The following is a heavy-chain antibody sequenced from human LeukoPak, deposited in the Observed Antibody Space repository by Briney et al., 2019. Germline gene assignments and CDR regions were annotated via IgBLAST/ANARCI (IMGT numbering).Heavy chain of an antibody. CDR2: FSSSGDYI. CDR1: GFTFSNSS. J-gene: IGHJ4*02. CDR3: TRGIGYCSSISCPFDY. D-gene: IGHD2-2*01. Sequence: GGSLRLSCAASGFTFSNSSMNWVRQAPGKGLEWVSSFSSSGDYIYYADSVKGRFTIFRDYAKNSLFLQMNSLRAEDTAVYYCTRGIGYCSSISCPFDYWGQGTLVTVSS. V-gene: IGHV3-21*01.